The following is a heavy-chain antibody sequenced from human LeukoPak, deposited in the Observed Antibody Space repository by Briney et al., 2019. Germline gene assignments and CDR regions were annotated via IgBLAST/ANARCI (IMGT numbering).Heavy chain of an antibody. CDR3: ARPGWVLVTATFLDY. CDR1: GFNFSDFW. V-gene: IGHV3-11*01. Sequence: TGGSLRLSCAASGFNFSDFWMTWVRQAPGKGLEWISYISGSGTTIYYADSVKGRFTISRDNAKNSLYLQMNSLRAEDTAVYYCARPGWVLVTATFLDYWGQGTLVTVSS. D-gene: IGHD2-15*01. J-gene: IGHJ4*02. CDR2: ISGSGTTI.